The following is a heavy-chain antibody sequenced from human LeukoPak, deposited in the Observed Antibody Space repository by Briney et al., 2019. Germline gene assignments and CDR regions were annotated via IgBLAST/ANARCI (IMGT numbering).Heavy chain of an antibody. V-gene: IGHV3-33*01. D-gene: IGHD2-8*02. J-gene: IGHJ4*02. CDR2: IWYDGSNE. Sequence: GRCLRLSCAASGFTFSNYAMHWVRPAPGKGLECVALIWYDGSNEFYADSVKGRFTISRDNSKNTLYLQMNSLRAEDTAIYYCAREAGYDTGGYPRDYWGQGTLVTVSS. CDR1: GFTFSNYA. CDR3: AREAGYDTGGYPRDY.